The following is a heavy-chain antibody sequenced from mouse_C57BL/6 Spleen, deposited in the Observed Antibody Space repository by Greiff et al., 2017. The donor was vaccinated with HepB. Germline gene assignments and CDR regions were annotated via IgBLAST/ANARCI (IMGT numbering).Heavy chain of an antibody. CDR1: GYTFTSYW. V-gene: IGHV1-50*01. D-gene: IGHD2-10*01. CDR2: IDPSDSYT. CDR3: ASRSGLLGAMDY. Sequence: VQLQQPGAELVKPGASVKLSCKASGYTFTSYWMQWVKQRPGQGLEWIGEIDPSDSYTNYNQKFKGKATLTVDTSSSTAYMQLSSLTSEDSAVYYCASRSGLLGAMDYWGQGTSVTVSS. J-gene: IGHJ4*01.